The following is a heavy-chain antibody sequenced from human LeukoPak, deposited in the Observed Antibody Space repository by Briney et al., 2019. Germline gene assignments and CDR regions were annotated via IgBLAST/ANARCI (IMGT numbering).Heavy chain of an antibody. Sequence: ASVKVSCKDCGYTFTNYYMNWVRQATGQGLEWMGRINPNSGATNDAQKIQGSVTMTRDTSISTAYMELSRLRSDDTAVYYCSRDYGSGWYNYWGQGTLVTVSS. J-gene: IGHJ4*02. CDR3: SRDYGSGWYNY. D-gene: IGHD6-19*01. V-gene: IGHV1-2*06. CDR1: GYTFTNYY. CDR2: INPNSGAT.